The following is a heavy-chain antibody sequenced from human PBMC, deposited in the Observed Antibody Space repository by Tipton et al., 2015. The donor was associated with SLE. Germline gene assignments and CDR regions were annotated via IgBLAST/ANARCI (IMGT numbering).Heavy chain of an antibody. J-gene: IGHJ4*02. V-gene: IGHV3-48*03. D-gene: IGHD6-13*01. CDR3: ARGGSSSLGYFDY. CDR1: GFTFSSYE. CDR2: ISSSGSTI. Sequence: SLRLSCAASGFTFSSYEMNWVRQAPGKGLEWVSYISSSGSTIYYADSVKGRFTISRDNAKNSLYLQMNSLRAEDTAVYYCARGGSSSLGYFDYWGQGTLVTVSS.